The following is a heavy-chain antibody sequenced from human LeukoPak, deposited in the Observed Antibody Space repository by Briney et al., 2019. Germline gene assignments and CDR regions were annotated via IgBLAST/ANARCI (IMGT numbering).Heavy chain of an antibody. CDR2: MNPNSGNT. CDR3: ARDSASWADPNGAEYFQH. J-gene: IGHJ1*01. D-gene: IGHD3-10*01. CDR1: GYTFTSYD. Sequence: ASVKVSCKASGYTFTSYDINWVRQATGQGLEWMGWMNPNSGNTGYAQKFQGRVTITRNTSISTAYMELSSLRSEDTAVYYCARDSASWADPNGAEYFQHWGQGTLVTVSS. V-gene: IGHV1-8*03.